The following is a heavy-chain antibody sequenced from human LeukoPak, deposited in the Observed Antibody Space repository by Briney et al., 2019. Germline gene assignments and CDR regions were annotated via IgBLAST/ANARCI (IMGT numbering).Heavy chain of an antibody. CDR2: INHSGSA. Sequence: SETLSLTCAVYGGXFSGYYWSWIRQPPGKGPEWLGEINHSGSANYNPSLKSRVTVSVDTSKNQFSLKVSSVTAADTAVYYCARQRIVGATTPFDYWGQGTLVTVSS. CDR1: GGXFSGYY. J-gene: IGHJ4*02. V-gene: IGHV4-34*01. CDR3: ARQRIVGATTPFDY. D-gene: IGHD1-26*01.